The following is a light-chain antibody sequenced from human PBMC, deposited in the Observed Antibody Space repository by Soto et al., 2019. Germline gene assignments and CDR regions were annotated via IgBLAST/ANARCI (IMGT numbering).Light chain of an antibody. CDR1: QSVYINS. V-gene: IGKV3-20*01. J-gene: IGKJ3*01. Sequence: EIVLTQSQGTLSLSPGERATLSCRASQSVYINSLAWYQQKPGQPPRLLIYGASTRASAVPDRFNGSGSGADFALTIARLEPEDFAVYYCQQYGASPLTFGPGTRVD. CDR3: QQYGASPLT. CDR2: GAS.